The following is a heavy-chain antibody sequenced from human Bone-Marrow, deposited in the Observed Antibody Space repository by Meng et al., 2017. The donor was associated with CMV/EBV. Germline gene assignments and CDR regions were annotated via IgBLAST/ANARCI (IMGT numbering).Heavy chain of an antibody. CDR1: GGTFRTYA. Sequence: SVKVSCKASGGTFRTYAISWVRQAPGRGLEWMGGIIPILGAPNLAQKFLGRVTITADELTSTVYMHLSNLRSDDTAVYFCARAGAHGKTSHPFDYFDNWGDGILVAVSS. CDR2: IIPILGAP. D-gene: IGHD3-10*01. CDR3: ARAGAHGKTSHPFDYFDN. V-gene: IGHV1-69*13. J-gene: IGHJ4*01.